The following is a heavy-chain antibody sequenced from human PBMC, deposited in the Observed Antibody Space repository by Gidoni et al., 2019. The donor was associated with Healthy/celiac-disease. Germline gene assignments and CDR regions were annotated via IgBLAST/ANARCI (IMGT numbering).Heavy chain of an antibody. CDR2: IYWDDDK. D-gene: IGHD1-26*01. Sequence: QITLKESGPTLVKPTQTLTLTCTFSGFSLSTSGVGVGWIRQPPGKALEWLALIYWDDDKRYSPSLKSRLTITKDTSKNQVVLTMTNMDPVDTATYYCAHRREAGIVGATWFDYWGQGTLVTVSS. J-gene: IGHJ4*02. V-gene: IGHV2-5*02. CDR3: AHRREAGIVGATWFDY. CDR1: GFSLSTSGVG.